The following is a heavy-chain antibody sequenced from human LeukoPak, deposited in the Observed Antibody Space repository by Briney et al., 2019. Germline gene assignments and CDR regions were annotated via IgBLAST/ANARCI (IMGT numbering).Heavy chain of an antibody. CDR1: GYSFTSYW. CDR2: IDPSDSYT. J-gene: IGHJ4*02. V-gene: IGHV5-10-1*01. D-gene: IGHD3-10*01. Sequence: GESLKISCKGSGYSFTSYWISWVRQMPGKGLEWVGRIDPSDSYTNYSPSFQGHVTISADKSISTAYLQWSSLKASDTAMYYCHRAYYYGSGSYYNDYWGQGTLVTVSS. CDR3: HRAYYYGSGSYYNDY.